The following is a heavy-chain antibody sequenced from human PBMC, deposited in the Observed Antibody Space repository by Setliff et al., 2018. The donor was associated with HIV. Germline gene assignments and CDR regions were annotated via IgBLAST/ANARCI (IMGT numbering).Heavy chain of an antibody. D-gene: IGHD3-3*01. CDR1: GGSISSYY. CDR3: YSFGVVIIGPFRFDY. CDR2: IYYSGST. J-gene: IGHJ4*02. Sequence: PSETLSLTCTVSGGSISSYYWSWIRQPPGKGLEWIGYIYYSGSTSYNPSLKTRVTVSVDTENQFSLKLSSVIAADIRLSQYYSFGVVIIGPFRFDYWGQGTLVTVSS. V-gene: IGHV4-59*03.